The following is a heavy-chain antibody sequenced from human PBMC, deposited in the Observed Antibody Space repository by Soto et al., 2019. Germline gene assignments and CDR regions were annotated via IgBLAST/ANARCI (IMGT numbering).Heavy chain of an antibody. Sequence: WASVKVSCNSSGYTFTNYVIHWVRQAPGQGREWMGWISPLKGNTKYAQRVQGRVSVTTDTSTNTVYMELSGLRYDDTALYYCARSGEPPFDFWGQGTLVTVSS. J-gene: IGHJ4*02. CDR1: GYTFTNYV. D-gene: IGHD6-25*01. CDR2: ISPLKGNT. V-gene: IGHV1-18*01. CDR3: ARSGEPPFDF.